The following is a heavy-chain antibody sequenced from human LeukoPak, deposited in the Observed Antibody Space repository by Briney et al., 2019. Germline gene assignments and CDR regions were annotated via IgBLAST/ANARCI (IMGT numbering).Heavy chain of an antibody. V-gene: IGHV3-23*01. CDR2: ISGSGGST. J-gene: IGHJ4*02. CDR3: ARFVTWVSPDY. Sequence: GGSLRLSCAASGFTFSSYGMSWVRQAPGKGLEWVSGISGSGGSTYYADSVKGRFTISRDNSKNTLFLQMNSLRAEDTAVYYCARFVTWVSPDYWGQGTLVTVSS. D-gene: IGHD2-21*02. CDR1: GFTFSSYG.